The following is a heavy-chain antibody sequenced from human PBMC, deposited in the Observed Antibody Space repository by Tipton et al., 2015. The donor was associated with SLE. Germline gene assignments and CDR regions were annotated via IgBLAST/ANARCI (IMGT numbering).Heavy chain of an antibody. CDR1: GGSISSSSYY. D-gene: IGHD3-22*01. CDR3: ARAAEYYYDGSGYPHDAFDI. CDR2: IYYSGST. V-gene: IGHV4-39*07. Sequence: TLSLTCNVSGGSISSSSYYWGWIRQPPGKGLEWIGSIYYSGSTYYNPSLKSRVTISVDTSKNQFSLKLSSVTAADTAVYYCARAAEYYYDGSGYPHDAFDIWGQGTMVTVSS. J-gene: IGHJ3*02.